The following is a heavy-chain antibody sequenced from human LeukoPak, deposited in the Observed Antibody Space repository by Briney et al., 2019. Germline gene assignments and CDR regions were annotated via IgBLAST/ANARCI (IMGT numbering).Heavy chain of an antibody. J-gene: IGHJ4*02. D-gene: IGHD3-16*02. V-gene: IGHV1-69*13. CDR2: IIPIFGTA. Sequence: ASVKVSCKASGYTFTSYAMNWVRQAPGQGLEWMGGIIPIFGTANYAQKFQGRVTITADESTSTAYMELSSLRSEDTAVYYCARDNRLYLGQYYFDYWGQGTLVTVSS. CDR1: GYTFTSYA. CDR3: ARDNRLYLGQYYFDY.